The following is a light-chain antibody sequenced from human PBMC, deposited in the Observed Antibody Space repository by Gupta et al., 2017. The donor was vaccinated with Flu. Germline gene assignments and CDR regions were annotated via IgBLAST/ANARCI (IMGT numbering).Light chain of an antibody. V-gene: IGKV3-11*01. Sequence: EIVLTQSPATLSLSPGERATLSCRASQSVSNYLAWYQQKPGQSPRLLIYDASNRATGIPARFSGSGYGTDVTLTISSREPEDFAVYYCQQHSNWPPLTFGGGTKLEIK. CDR3: QQHSNWPPLT. J-gene: IGKJ4*01. CDR1: QSVSNY. CDR2: DAS.